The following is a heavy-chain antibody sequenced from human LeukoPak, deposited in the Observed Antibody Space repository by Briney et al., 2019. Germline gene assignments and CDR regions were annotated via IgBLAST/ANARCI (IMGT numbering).Heavy chain of an antibody. J-gene: IGHJ4*02. CDR2: ISYDGSNK. CDR3: AGDSSGYYYDDY. Sequence: GGSLRLSCAASGFTFSSYAMHWVRQAPGKGLEWVAVISYDGSNKYYADSVKGRFTISRDNSKNTLYLQMNSLRAEDTAVYYCAGDSSGYYYDDYWGQGTLVTVSS. D-gene: IGHD3-22*01. V-gene: IGHV3-30-3*01. CDR1: GFTFSSYA.